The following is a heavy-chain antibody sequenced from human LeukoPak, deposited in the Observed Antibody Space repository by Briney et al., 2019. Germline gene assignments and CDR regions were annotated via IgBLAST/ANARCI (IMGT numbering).Heavy chain of an antibody. CDR3: ARGIPLWIQLWLQGYYFDY. D-gene: IGHD5-18*01. Sequence: ASVKVSCKASGYTFTSYDITWVRQATGQGLEWMGWMSPDSGYTGYAQTFQGRVTLTRNTSVSTAFMELSSLRSEDTAVYYCARGIPLWIQLWLQGYYFDYWGQGTLVTVSS. V-gene: IGHV1-8*01. CDR1: GYTFTSYD. CDR2: MSPDSGYT. J-gene: IGHJ4*02.